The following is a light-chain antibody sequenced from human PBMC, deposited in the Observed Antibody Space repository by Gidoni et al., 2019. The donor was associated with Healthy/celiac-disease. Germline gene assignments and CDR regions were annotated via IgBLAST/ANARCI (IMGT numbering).Light chain of an antibody. CDR1: QDISNY. V-gene: IGKV1-33*01. Sequence: DIQMTQSPSSLAASVGDRVTITFQASQDISNYLNCYQQKPGKAPKLLIYDASNLETGGPSRCSGSGSGTDFTSTISSLQAEDIATYYCRQYDTLPLTFGQGTKLEIK. J-gene: IGKJ2*01. CDR3: RQYDTLPLT. CDR2: DAS.